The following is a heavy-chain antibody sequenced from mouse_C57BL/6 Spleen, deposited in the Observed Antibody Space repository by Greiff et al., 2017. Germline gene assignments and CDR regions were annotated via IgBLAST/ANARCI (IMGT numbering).Heavy chain of an antibody. CDR1: GYTFTSYW. CDR2: IYPGSGST. V-gene: IGHV1-55*01. CDR3: ARSRYYYGSSDAMDY. J-gene: IGHJ4*01. Sequence: QVQLQQPGAELVKPGASVKMSCKASGYTFTSYWITWVKQRPGQGLEWIGDIYPGSGSTNYNEKFKSKATLTVDTSSSTAYMQLSSLTSEDSAVYYCARSRYYYGSSDAMDYWGQGTSVTVSS. D-gene: IGHD1-1*01.